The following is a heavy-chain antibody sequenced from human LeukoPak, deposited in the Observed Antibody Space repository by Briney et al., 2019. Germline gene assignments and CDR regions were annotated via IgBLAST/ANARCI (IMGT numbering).Heavy chain of an antibody. CDR2: ISGSGGST. D-gene: IGHD4-17*01. CDR1: GFTFSSYA. J-gene: IGHJ4*02. Sequence: PGGSLRLSCAASGFTFSSYAMSWVRQAPGKGLEWVSAISGSGGSTYYADSVKGRFTISRDNSKNTLYLQMNSLRAEDTAVYYCARGWTSSVTTYPFDYWGQGTLVTVSS. V-gene: IGHV3-23*01. CDR3: ARGWTSSVTTYPFDY.